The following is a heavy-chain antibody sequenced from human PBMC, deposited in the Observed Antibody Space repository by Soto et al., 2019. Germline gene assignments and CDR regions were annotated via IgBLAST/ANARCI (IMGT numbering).Heavy chain of an antibody. CDR1: GFTFSNAW. D-gene: IGHD3-9*01. Sequence: GGSLRLSCAASGFTFSNAWMNWVRQAPGKGLEWVGRIKSKTDGGTTDYAAPVKGRFTISRDDSKNTLYLQMNSLKTEDTAVYYCTTGVHYDILTGTYENYGMDVWGQGTTVTVSS. CDR2: IKSKTDGGTT. J-gene: IGHJ6*02. V-gene: IGHV3-15*07. CDR3: TTGVHYDILTGTYENYGMDV.